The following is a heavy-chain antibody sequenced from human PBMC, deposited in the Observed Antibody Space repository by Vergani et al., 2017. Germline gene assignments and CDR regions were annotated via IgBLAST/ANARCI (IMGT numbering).Heavy chain of an antibody. D-gene: IGHD3-10*01. V-gene: IGHV1-69*02. CDR1: GGTFSSYT. CDR2: IIPILGIA. J-gene: IGHJ6*02. CDR3: AYFHGSGRGPSLDV. Sequence: QVQLVQSGAEVKKPGSSVKVSCKASGGTFSSYTIGWVRQAPGQGLEWMGRIIPILGIANYAQKFQGRVTITADKSTSTAYMELSSLRSEDTAVYYCAYFHGSGRGPSLDVWGQGTTVTVSS.